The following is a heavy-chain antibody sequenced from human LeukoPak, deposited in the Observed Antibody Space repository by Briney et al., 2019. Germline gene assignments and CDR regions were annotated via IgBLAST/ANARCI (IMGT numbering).Heavy chain of an antibody. CDR1: GFTFSSYG. CDR3: TADQFF. V-gene: IGHV3-49*04. D-gene: IGHD3-3*01. CDR2: IGGKASGGTS. Sequence: PGGSLRLSCAASGFTFSSYGMHWVRQAPGKGLEWVGFIGGKASGGTSEYAASVKGRFSISRDDSKSIAYLQMNSLKTEDTAVYYCTADQFFWGQGTLVTVSS. J-gene: IGHJ4*02.